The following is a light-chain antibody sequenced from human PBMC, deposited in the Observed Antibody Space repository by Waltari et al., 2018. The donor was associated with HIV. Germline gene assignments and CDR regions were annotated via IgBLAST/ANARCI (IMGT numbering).Light chain of an antibody. CDR3: TSYTTSTTLI. Sequence: SALTQPASVSGSPGQSITISCSGTGSDVGTSKYVSWYQQHPGKAPKLLIYEVFNRPSGISNRVSGAKSGNTASLTVSGLRTEDEADYYCTSYTTSTTLIFGGGTTVTVL. CDR1: GSDVGTSKY. J-gene: IGLJ2*01. CDR2: EVF. V-gene: IGLV2-14*01.